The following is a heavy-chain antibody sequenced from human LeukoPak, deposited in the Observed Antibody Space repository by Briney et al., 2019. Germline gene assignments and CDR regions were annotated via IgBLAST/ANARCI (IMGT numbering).Heavy chain of an antibody. V-gene: IGHV3-53*01. CDR1: GFTVSSNY. CDR3: ARVEVAGTDYFDY. Sequence: GGSLRLSCAASGFTVSSNYMSWVRQAPGEGLEWVSVIYSGGSTYYADSVKGRFTISRDNSKNTLYLQMNSLRAEDTAVYYCARVEVAGTDYFDYWGQGTLVTVSS. J-gene: IGHJ4*02. D-gene: IGHD6-19*01. CDR2: IYSGGST.